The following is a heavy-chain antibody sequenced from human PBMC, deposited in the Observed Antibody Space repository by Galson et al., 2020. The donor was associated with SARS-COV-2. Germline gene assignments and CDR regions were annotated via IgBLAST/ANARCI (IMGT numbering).Heavy chain of an antibody. J-gene: IGHJ6*02. Sequence: TGGSLRLSCAASGFTFSSYSMNWVRQAPGKGLEWVSSISSSSSYIYYADSVKGRFTISRDNAKNSLYLQMNSLRAEDTAVYYCASDPTYGDPEFYYYYGMDVWGQGTTVTVSS. V-gene: IGHV3-21*01. CDR3: ASDPTYGDPEFYYYYGMDV. CDR2: ISSSSSYI. D-gene: IGHD4-17*01. CDR1: GFTFSSYS.